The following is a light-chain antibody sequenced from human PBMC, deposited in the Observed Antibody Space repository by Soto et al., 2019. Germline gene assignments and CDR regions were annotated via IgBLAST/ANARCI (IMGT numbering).Light chain of an antibody. V-gene: IGLV1-40*01. J-gene: IGLJ1*01. CDR1: SSNIGAGYD. Sequence: QLVLTQPPSVSGAPGQRVTISCTGSSSNIGAGYDVHWYQQLPGTAPKLLIYRNINRPSGVPDRFSGSKSGTSASLAITGLQAEDEADYYCQSYDSSLSTYVFGSGTKLTVL. CDR2: RNI. CDR3: QSYDSSLSTYV.